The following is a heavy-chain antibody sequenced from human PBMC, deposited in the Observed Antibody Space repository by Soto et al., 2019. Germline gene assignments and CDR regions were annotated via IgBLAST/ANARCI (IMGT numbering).Heavy chain of an antibody. D-gene: IGHD3-3*01. V-gene: IGHV3-66*01. CDR3: ARDKRDLRFLEWSYYFDY. CDR1: GFTVSSNY. CDR2: IYSGGST. Sequence: GGSLRLSCAASGFTVSSNYMSWVRQAPGKGLEWVSGIYSGGSTYYADSVKGRCTISRDNSKKTLYLQMNSLRAEDTAVYYCARDKRDLRFLEWSYYFDYWGQGTLVTVSS. J-gene: IGHJ4*02.